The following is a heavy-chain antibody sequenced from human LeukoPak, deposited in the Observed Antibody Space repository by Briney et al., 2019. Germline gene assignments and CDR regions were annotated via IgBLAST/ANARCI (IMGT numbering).Heavy chain of an antibody. Sequence: GGSLRLSCTASEITFSNYGMHWVRQAPGKGLEWVSAISGSGGSTYYADSVKGRFTISRDNFKNTLYLQMNSLKVEDTAVYYCAKRGITIDPWGQGTLVTVSS. CDR1: EITFSNYG. V-gene: IGHV3-23*01. J-gene: IGHJ5*02. CDR3: AKRGITIDP. CDR2: ISGSGGST. D-gene: IGHD3-9*01.